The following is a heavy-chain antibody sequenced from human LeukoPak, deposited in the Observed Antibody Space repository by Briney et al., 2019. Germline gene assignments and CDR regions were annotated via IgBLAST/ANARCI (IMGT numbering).Heavy chain of an antibody. CDR2: IYYSGST. V-gene: IGHV4-39*01. CDR1: GGSISSYY. Sequence: PSETLSLTCTVSGGSISSYYWGWIRQPPGKGLEWIGSIYYSGSTYYNPSLKSRVTISVDTSKNQFSLKLSSVTAADTAVYYCARHGSGWLNYFDYWGQGTLVTVSS. J-gene: IGHJ4*02. D-gene: IGHD6-19*01. CDR3: ARHGSGWLNYFDY.